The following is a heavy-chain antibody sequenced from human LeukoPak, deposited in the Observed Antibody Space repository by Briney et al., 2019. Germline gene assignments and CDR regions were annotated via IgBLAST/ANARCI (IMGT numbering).Heavy chain of an antibody. D-gene: IGHD3-3*01. J-gene: IGHJ4*02. CDR1: GFTFSSYW. CDR3: ATDRTIFGVVRLDY. V-gene: IGHV3-7*01. Sequence: PGGSLRLSCAASGFTFSSYWMNWVRQAPGKGLEWVANINQDGSEKNYVDSVKGRFTISRDNAKNSLYLQMNSLRAEDTAMYYCATDRTIFGVVRLDYWGQGTLVTVSS. CDR2: INQDGSEK.